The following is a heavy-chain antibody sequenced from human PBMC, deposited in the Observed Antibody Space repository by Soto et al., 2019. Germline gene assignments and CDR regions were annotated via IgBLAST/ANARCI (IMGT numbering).Heavy chain of an antibody. Sequence: EVQLVESGGGLVKPGGSLRLSCAASGFTFSSYSMNWVRQAPGKRLEWVSSISSSSSYIYYADSVKGRFTISRDNAKNSLYLQMNSLRAEDTAVYYCARIGAYGSGSYYYYYYYMDVWGKGTTVTVSS. V-gene: IGHV3-21*01. D-gene: IGHD3-10*01. CDR3: ARIGAYGSGSYYYYYYYMDV. J-gene: IGHJ6*03. CDR1: GFTFSSYS. CDR2: ISSSSSYI.